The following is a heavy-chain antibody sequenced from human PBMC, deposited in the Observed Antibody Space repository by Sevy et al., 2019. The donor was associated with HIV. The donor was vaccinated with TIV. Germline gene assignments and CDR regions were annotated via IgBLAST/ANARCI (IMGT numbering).Heavy chain of an antibody. CDR2: IYWDDDK. D-gene: IGHD3-9*01. CDR3: VHRPENYDILTGYLPNWFDP. Sequence: SGPTLVKPTQTLTLTCTFSGFSLSTSGVGVGWIRQPPGKALEWLALIYWDDDKRYSPSQKSRLTITKDTSKNQVVLTMTNMDPVDTATYYCVHRPENYDILTGYLPNWFDPWGQGTLVTVSS. V-gene: IGHV2-5*02. J-gene: IGHJ5*02. CDR1: GFSLSTSGVG.